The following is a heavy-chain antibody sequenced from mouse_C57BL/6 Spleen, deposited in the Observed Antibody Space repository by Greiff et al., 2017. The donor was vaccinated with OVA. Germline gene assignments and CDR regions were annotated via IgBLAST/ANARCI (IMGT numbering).Heavy chain of an antibody. CDR3: AWDDYDGY. V-gene: IGHV1-54*01. Sequence: QVQLQQSGAELVRPGTSVKVSCKASGYAFTNYLIEWVKQRPGQGLEWIGVINPGSGGTNYNEKFKGKATLTADTSSSTAYMPLSSLTSEDSAGYCGAWDDYDGYWGQGTLVTVSA. J-gene: IGHJ3*01. CDR1: GYAFTNYL. D-gene: IGHD2-4*01. CDR2: INPGSGGT.